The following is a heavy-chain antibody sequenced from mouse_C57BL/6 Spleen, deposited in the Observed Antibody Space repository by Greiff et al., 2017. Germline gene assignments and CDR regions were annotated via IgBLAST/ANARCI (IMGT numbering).Heavy chain of an antibody. CDR2: ISNLAYSI. V-gene: IGHV5-15*01. CDR3: ARHGDPLAMDY. Sequence: EVKLQESGGGLVQPGGSLKLSCAASGFTFSDYGMAWVRQAPRKGPEWVAFISNLAYSIYYADTVTGRFTISRENAKNTLYLEMSSLRSEDTAMYYCARHGDPLAMDYWGQGTSVTVSS. CDR1: GFTFSDYG. J-gene: IGHJ4*01.